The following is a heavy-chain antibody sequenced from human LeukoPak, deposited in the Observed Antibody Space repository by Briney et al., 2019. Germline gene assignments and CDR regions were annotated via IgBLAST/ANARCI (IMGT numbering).Heavy chain of an antibody. J-gene: IGHJ6*03. CDR1: GFTFSSYS. CDR3: ARDHLIVGATYYYYMDV. D-gene: IGHD1-26*01. CDR2: ISSSSSTI. V-gene: IGHV3-48*01. Sequence: PGGSLRLSCAASGFTFSSYSMNWVRQAPGKGLEWVSYISSSSSTIYYADSVKGRFTISRDNAKNSLYLQMNSLRAEDTAVYYCARDHLIVGATYYYYMDVWGKGTTVTVSS.